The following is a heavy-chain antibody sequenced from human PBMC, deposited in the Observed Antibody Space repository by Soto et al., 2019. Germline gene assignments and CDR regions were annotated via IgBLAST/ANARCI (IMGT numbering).Heavy chain of an antibody. V-gene: IGHV4-34*01. J-gene: IGHJ2*01. CDR1: GGSFSGFY. Sequence: SETLSLTCAVHGGSFSGFYWTWIRQPPGKGLEWIGEINHGGSSNYNPPLKSRVTMSLDTSRNQFSLSLNSVTAADTAVYYCARMAGPWYFDLWGRGTLVTVSS. CDR3: ARMAGPWYFDL. CDR2: INHGGSS.